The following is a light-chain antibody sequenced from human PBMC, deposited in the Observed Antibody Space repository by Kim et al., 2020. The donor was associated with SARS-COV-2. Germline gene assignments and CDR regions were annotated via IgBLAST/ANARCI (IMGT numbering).Light chain of an antibody. CDR1: QSVRNN. Sequence: IVMTQSPGTLSVSPGERVTLSCRASQSVRNNLAWYQQRPGQAPRLLIYGASTRATDISARFSGSGSGTEFTLTIRSLQSEDLAVYYCLQYDDWPLLTFGGGTKLEI. CDR2: GAS. V-gene: IGKV3-15*01. J-gene: IGKJ4*01. CDR3: LQYDDWPLLT.